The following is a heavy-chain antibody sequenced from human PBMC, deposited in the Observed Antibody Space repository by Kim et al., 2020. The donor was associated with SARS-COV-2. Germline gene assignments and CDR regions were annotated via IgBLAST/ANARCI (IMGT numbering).Heavy chain of an antibody. CDR1: GFTFSSYA. Sequence: GGSLRLSCAASGFTFSSYAMSWVRQAPGKGLEWVSAISGSGGSTYYADSVKGRFTISRDNSKNTLYLQMNSLRAEDTAVYYCAKGPGGLDTAMVWDYYYGMDVWGQGTTVTVSS. V-gene: IGHV3-23*01. CDR2: ISGSGGST. J-gene: IGHJ6*02. D-gene: IGHD5-18*01. CDR3: AKGPGGLDTAMVWDYYYGMDV.